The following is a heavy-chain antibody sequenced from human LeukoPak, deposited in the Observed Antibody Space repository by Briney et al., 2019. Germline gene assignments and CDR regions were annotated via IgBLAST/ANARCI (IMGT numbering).Heavy chain of an antibody. V-gene: IGHV1-18*01. Sequence: ASVKVSCKASGYTFTSYGISWVRQAPGQGLEWMGWISAYNGNTNYAQKLQGRVTMTTDTSTSTAYMELRSLRSDDTAVYYCARWAIFGGVIPTQQDYWGQGTLVTVSS. J-gene: IGHJ4*02. CDR3: ARWAIFGGVIPTQQDY. CDR2: ISAYNGNT. D-gene: IGHD3-3*01. CDR1: GYTFTSYG.